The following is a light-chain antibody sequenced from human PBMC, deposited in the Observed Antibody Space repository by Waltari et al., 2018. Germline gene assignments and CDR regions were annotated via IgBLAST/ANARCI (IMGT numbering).Light chain of an antibody. CDR3: HKYYSLFT. CDR1: QSLFYSSNSKNY. J-gene: IGKJ3*01. Sequence: QSLFYSSNSKNYLAWCQQKPGQSPKLLIYWASTRESGVPDRFSGSGSGTDFTLTISTLQAEDVAVYYCHKYYSLFTFGPGTKVDIK. V-gene: IGKV4-1*01. CDR2: WAS.